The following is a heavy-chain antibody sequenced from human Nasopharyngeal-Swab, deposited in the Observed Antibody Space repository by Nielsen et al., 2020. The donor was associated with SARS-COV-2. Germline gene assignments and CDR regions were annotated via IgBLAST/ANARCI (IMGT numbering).Heavy chain of an antibody. V-gene: IGHV1-18*01. CDR2: ISAYNGNT. CDR3: ARDSIVLMVYAPNYYYYYMDV. J-gene: IGHJ6*03. D-gene: IGHD2-8*01. Sequence: ASVKVSCRASGYTFTSYGISWVRQAPAQGLEWMGWISAYNGNTNYAQKLQGRVTMTTDTSTSTAYMELRSLRSDDTAVYYCARDSIVLMVYAPNYYYYYMDVWGKGTTVTVSS. CDR1: GYTFTSYG.